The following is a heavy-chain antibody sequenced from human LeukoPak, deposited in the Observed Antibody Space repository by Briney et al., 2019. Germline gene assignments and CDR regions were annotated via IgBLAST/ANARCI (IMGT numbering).Heavy chain of an antibody. V-gene: IGHV4-59*02. Sequence: PSETLCLTCTVSGVSVGSYYLSWIRQPPGKGLEWIGYIYYTGSTDYNPSLKSRATILVDTSKNQFSLKLSSVTAADTAVYYCARSFSGRGDAFDIWGQGTMVTVSS. D-gene: IGHD6-19*01. J-gene: IGHJ3*02. CDR3: ARSFSGRGDAFDI. CDR2: IYYTGST. CDR1: GVSVGSYY.